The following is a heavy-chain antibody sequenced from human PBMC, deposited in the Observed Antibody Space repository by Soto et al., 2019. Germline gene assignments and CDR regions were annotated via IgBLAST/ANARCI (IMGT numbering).Heavy chain of an antibody. CDR1: GGTFSSYA. J-gene: IGHJ6*03. D-gene: IGHD7-27*01. CDR3: ARGSYWGSGYFYYYMDV. CDR2: IIPIFGTA. V-gene: IGHV1-69*13. Sequence: ASVKVSCKASGGTFSSYAISWVRQAPGQGLEWMGGIIPIFGTANYAQKFQGRVTITADESTSTAYMGLSSLRSEDTAVYYCARGSYWGSGYFYYYMDVWGKGTTVTVSS.